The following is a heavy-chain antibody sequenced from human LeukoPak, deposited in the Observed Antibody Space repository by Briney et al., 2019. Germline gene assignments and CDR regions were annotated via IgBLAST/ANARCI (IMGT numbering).Heavy chain of an antibody. V-gene: IGHV3-21*01. J-gene: IGHJ3*02. CDR1: GFTFSSYS. CDR3: ARAPHPPVAFSI. Sequence: GGSLRLSCAASGFTFSSYSMNWVRQAPGKGLEWVSSISSSSSYIYYADSVKGRFTISRDNAKNSLYLQMNSQRAEDTAVYYCARAPHPPVAFSIWGQGTMVTVSS. CDR2: ISSSSSYI.